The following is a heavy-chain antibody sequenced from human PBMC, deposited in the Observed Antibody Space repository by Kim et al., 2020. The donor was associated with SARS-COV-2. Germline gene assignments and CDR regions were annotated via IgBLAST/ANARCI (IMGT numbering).Heavy chain of an antibody. CDR1: GFTVSSNY. CDR2: IYSGGST. Sequence: GGSPRLSCAASGFTVSSNYMSWVRQAPGKGLEWVSVIYSGGSTYYADSVKGRFTISRHNSKNTLYLQMNSLRAEDTAVYYCARVSYLGIAEPDAFDIWGQGTMVTVSS. CDR3: ARVSYLGIAEPDAFDI. V-gene: IGHV3-53*04. J-gene: IGHJ3*02. D-gene: IGHD6-13*01.